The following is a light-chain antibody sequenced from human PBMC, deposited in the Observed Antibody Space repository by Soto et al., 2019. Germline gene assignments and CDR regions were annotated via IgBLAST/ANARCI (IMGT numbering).Light chain of an antibody. J-gene: IGKJ4*01. V-gene: IGKV3-20*01. CDR2: GAS. CDR3: QQYDRSPLIT. Sequence: EIVLTQSPGTLSLSPGERATLSCXXXQTVNSNYLAWYQQRAGQAPRLLIYGASTRAADIPDRFSGSGSGTDFTLTISRLEPEDFAVYYCQQYDRSPLITFGGGTKVEIK. CDR1: QTVNSNY.